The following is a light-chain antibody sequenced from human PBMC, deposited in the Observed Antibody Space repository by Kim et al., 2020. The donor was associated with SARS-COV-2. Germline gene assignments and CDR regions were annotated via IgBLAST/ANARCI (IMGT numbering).Light chain of an antibody. CDR3: SSYAGSNNEV. CDR1: SSDVGGYNY. Sequence: QSALTQPPSASGSPGQSVTISCTGTSSDVGGYNYVSWYQQHPGEAPKLMIYEVTKRPSGVPVRFSGSKSGNTASLTVSGLQAEDEADYYCSSYAGSNNEVFGTGTKVTVL. CDR2: EVT. V-gene: IGLV2-8*01. J-gene: IGLJ1*01.